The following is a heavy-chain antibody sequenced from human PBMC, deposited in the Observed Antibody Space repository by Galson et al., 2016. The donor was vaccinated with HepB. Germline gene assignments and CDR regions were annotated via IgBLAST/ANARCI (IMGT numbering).Heavy chain of an antibody. D-gene: IGHD3-16*01. V-gene: IGHV3-23*01. Sequence: SLRLSCAASGFTFNNYAMSWVRQAPGKGLEWVSGISGGGDDTDYADSVKGRFIISRDNSKDTLYLQMNSLRDEDTAVYYCAKPIMAADYYYYGMKVWGQGPTVTVSS. CDR3: AKPIMAADYYYYGMKV. J-gene: IGHJ6*02. CDR1: GFTFNNYA. CDR2: ISGGGDDT.